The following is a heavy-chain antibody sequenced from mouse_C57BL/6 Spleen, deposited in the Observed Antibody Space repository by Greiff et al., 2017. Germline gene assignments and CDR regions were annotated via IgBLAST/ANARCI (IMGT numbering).Heavy chain of an antibody. D-gene: IGHD1-1*01. V-gene: IGHV1-5*01. CDR2: IYPGNSDT. CDR3: TRSQPSITTVVPPYAMDY. CDR1: GYTFTSYW. Sequence: VQLQQSGTVLARPGASVKMSCKTSGYTFTSYWMHWVKQRPGQGLEWIGAIYPGNSDTSYNQKFKGKAKLTAVTSASTAYMELSSLTNEDSAVYYGTRSQPSITTVVPPYAMDYWGQGTSVTVSS. J-gene: IGHJ4*01.